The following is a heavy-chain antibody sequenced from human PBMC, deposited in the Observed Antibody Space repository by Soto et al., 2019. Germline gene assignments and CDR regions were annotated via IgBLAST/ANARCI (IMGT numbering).Heavy chain of an antibody. V-gene: IGHV3-23*01. J-gene: IGHJ4*02. CDR2: ISGSGGST. CDR1: GFTFSSYA. Sequence: PGGSLRLSCAASGFTFSSYAMSWVRQAPGKGLEWVSAISGSGGSTYYADSVKGRFTISRDNSKNTLYLQMNSLRAEDTAVYYCAKVRLHRRDYYDSSGPPLGWGQGTLVTVSS. D-gene: IGHD3-22*01. CDR3: AKVRLHRRDYYDSSGPPLG.